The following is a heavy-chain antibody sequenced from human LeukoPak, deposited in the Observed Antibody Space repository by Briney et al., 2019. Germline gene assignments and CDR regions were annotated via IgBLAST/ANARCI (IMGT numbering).Heavy chain of an antibody. J-gene: IGHJ6*02. CDR1: GFPFSSYA. D-gene: IGHD2-15*01. V-gene: IGHV3-64D*09. Sequence: GGSLRLSCSASGFPFSSYAMHWVGQAPGKGLEYVSAISDSGGSTYYADSVKGRFTISRDNSKSTLYLQMSSLRAEDTAVYFCVRGYSFGPYGMDVWGQGTTVTVSS. CDR2: ISDSGGST. CDR3: VRGYSFGPYGMDV.